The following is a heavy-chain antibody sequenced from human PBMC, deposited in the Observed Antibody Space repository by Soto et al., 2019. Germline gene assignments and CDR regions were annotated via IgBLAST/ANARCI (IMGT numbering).Heavy chain of an antibody. CDR2: MNPNSGNT. CDR1: GYTFTSYD. V-gene: IGHV1-8*01. D-gene: IGHD2-15*01. Sequence: QVQLVQSGAEVKKPGASVKVSCKASGYTFTSYDINWVRQATGQGLEWMGWMNPNSGNTGYAQKFQGRVTMTRNTSRSTAEREVSSLRSEDTAVYYCARGEDSVGREGGMDVWGQGTTVTVSS. CDR3: ARGEDSVGREGGMDV. J-gene: IGHJ6*02.